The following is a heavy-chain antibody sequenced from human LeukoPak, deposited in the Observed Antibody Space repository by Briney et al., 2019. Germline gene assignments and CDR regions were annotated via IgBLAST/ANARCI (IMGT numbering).Heavy chain of an antibody. J-gene: IGHJ4*02. CDR3: ARGPYGSGSYY. Sequence: PSETLSLTCTVSGXSIXSGDXXXXXXRQPXGKGLEWIGYIYYSGTTYYNPSLKSRVTISVDTSKNQFSLKLTSVTAADTAVYYCARGPYGSGSYYWGQGTLVTVSS. CDR2: IYYSGTT. D-gene: IGHD3-10*01. V-gene: IGHV4-30-4*01. CDR1: GXSIXSGDXX.